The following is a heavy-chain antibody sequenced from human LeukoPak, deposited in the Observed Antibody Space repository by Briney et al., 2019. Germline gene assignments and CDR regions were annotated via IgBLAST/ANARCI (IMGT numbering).Heavy chain of an antibody. CDR2: IYHSGST. V-gene: IGHV4-38-2*02. Sequence: PSETLSLTCTVSGYSISSGYYWGWIRQPPGKGLEWIGSIYHSGSTFYNPSLKSRVTISLGTSKNQFSLKLSSVTAGDTAVYYCARDLSSSSNYVDGAFDIWGQGTMATVSS. CDR1: GYSISSGYY. CDR3: ARDLSSSSNYVDGAFDI. D-gene: IGHD4-11*01. J-gene: IGHJ3*02.